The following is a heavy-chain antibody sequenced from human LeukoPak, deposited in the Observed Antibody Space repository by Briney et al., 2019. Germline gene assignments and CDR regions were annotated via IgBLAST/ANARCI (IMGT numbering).Heavy chain of an antibody. V-gene: IGHV1-46*01. Sequence: ASVKVSCKASGYTFTSYYMHWVRQAPGQGLEWMGIINPRGGSTSYAQKFQGRVTMTRDTSTSTVYMELSSLRSEDTAVYYCARDSYEQLADHGMDVWGQGTTVTVSS. CDR2: INPRGGST. D-gene: IGHD6-6*01. J-gene: IGHJ6*02. CDR1: GYTFTSYY. CDR3: ARDSYEQLADHGMDV.